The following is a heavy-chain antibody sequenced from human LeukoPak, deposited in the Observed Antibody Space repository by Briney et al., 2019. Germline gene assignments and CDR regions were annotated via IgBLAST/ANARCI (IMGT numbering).Heavy chain of an antibody. D-gene: IGHD6-19*01. J-gene: IGHJ5*01. Sequence: GASVKVSCKASGYTLTDYYMHWVRQAPGQGLEYMGWINPNSGGTKYPQNFQDRVTMTRDTSIGTVYMELSSLRSDDTAVYYCVRSAWYPRDWFDSWGQGTLAIVSS. CDR1: GYTLTDYY. CDR3: VRSAWYPRDWFDS. V-gene: IGHV1-2*02. CDR2: INPNSGGT.